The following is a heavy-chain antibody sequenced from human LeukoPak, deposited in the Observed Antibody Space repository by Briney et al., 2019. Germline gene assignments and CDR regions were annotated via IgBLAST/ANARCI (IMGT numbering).Heavy chain of an antibody. CDR3: ARDRRLYDILTPFDY. CDR2: ISNDAGNY. CDR1: GFTFSSYG. Sequence: GGSLRLSCAASGFTFSSYGMHWVRQAPGKGLEWVALISNDAGNYYYADSVKGRFTISRDNSKNTLYLQMNSLRAEDTAVYFCARDRRLYDILTPFDYWGQGTLVTVSS. J-gene: IGHJ4*02. V-gene: IGHV3-30*03. D-gene: IGHD3-9*01.